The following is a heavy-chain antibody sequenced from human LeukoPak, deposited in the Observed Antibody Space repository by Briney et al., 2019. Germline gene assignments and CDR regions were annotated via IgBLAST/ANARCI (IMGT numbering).Heavy chain of an antibody. Sequence: PSETLSLTCTVSGDSISSYYWSWIRQPPGKGLEWIGYIYYRGSTNYSPSLKSRVTISVDTSKNQFSLKLSSVTAADTAVYYCARSERIIMILGGAFDIWGQGTVVTVSS. CDR3: ARSERIIMILGGAFDI. D-gene: IGHD3-22*01. V-gene: IGHV4-59*08. CDR1: GDSISSYY. J-gene: IGHJ3*02. CDR2: IYYRGST.